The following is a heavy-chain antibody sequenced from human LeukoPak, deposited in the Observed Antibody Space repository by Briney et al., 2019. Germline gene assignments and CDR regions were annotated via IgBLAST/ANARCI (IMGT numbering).Heavy chain of an antibody. CDR3: ARGSAYGSAPYYY. Sequence: KPGESLRLSCAASGFTLSDYSMTWIRQAPGKGLEWVSYITSGSSDAFYADFVRDRFSISRDNAKNSLYLQMNSLRLEDTAVYYCARGSAYGSAPYYYWGPGTLVTVSS. CDR1: GFTLSDYS. J-gene: IGHJ4*02. D-gene: IGHD3-10*01. V-gene: IGHV3-11*06. CDR2: ITSGSSDA.